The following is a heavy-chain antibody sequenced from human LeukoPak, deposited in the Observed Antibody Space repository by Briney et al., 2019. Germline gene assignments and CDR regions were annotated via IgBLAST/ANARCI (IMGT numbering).Heavy chain of an antibody. V-gene: IGHV3-7*03. Sequence: GGSLRLSCAASGYSFINYGIHWVRQAPGRGLEWVANIKQDVDEKYYVDSVKGRFTISRDNAKNSLYLQMNNLRAEDTAVYYCATDGAGFDTWGQGVLVTVSS. CDR1: GYSFINYG. CDR3: ATDGAGFDT. CDR2: IKQDVDEK. J-gene: IGHJ5*02.